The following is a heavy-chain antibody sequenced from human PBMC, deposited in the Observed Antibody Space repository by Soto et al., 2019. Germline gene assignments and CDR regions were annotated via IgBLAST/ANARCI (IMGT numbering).Heavy chain of an antibody. V-gene: IGHV3-33*08. Sequence: GGSLRLSCAASGFTFSSYGMHWVRQAPGKGLEWVAVIWYDGSNKYYADSVKGRFTISRDNSKNTLYLQMNSLRAEDTVVYYCARDYPLAAAGAVDYWGQGTLVTVSS. CDR1: GFTFSSYG. D-gene: IGHD6-13*01. CDR2: IWYDGSNK. CDR3: ARDYPLAAAGAVDY. J-gene: IGHJ4*02.